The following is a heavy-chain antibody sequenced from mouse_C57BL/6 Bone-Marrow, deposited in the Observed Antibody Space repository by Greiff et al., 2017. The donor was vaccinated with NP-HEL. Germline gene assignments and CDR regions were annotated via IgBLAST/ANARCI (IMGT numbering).Heavy chain of an antibody. CDR3: TNDGYFDWFAY. J-gene: IGHJ3*01. D-gene: IGHD2-3*01. V-gene: IGHV14-4*01. CDR2: IDPENGDT. CDR1: GFNIKDDY. Sequence: VQLQQSGAELVRPGASVKLSCTASGFNIKDDYMHWVKQRPEQGLEWIGWIDPENGDTEYASKFQGKATITADTSSNTAYLQLSSLTSEDTAVYYCTNDGYFDWFAYWGQGTRVTVSA.